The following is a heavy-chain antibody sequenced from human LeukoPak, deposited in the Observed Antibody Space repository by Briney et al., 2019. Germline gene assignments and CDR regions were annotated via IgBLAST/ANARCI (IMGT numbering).Heavy chain of an antibody. V-gene: IGHV3-74*01. Sequence: GGSLRLSCAASGFTFSSYWMHWVRQAPGKGLVWVSRINSDGSSTSYAASVKGRFTIYRDNAKNTLYLQMNSLRAEDTAVYYRARGYSYGLDYWGQGTLVTVSS. CDR3: ARGYSYGLDY. J-gene: IGHJ4*02. D-gene: IGHD5-18*01. CDR1: GFTFSSYW. CDR2: INSDGSST.